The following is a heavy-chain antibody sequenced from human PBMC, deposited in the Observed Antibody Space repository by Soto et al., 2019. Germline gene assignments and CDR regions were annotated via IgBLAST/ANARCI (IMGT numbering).Heavy chain of an antibody. Sequence: PGESLKISCKGSGYSFTSYWIGWVRQMPGKGLEWMGIIYPGDSDTRYSPSFQGQVTISADKSISTAYLQWSSLKASDTAMYYCARLNSITIVRGVISSHGMDVWGQGTTVTVSS. CDR3: ARLNSITIVRGVISSHGMDV. J-gene: IGHJ6*02. V-gene: IGHV5-51*01. D-gene: IGHD3-10*01. CDR1: GYSFTSYW. CDR2: IYPGDSDT.